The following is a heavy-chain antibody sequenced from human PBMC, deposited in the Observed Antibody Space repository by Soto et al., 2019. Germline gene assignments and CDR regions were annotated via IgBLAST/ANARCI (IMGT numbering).Heavy chain of an antibody. CDR2: IHLESRKT. V-gene: IGHV1-8*01. CDR1: GDTFSGCD. D-gene: IGHD2-2*01. Sequence: GVPVKVFCKAPGDTFSGCDHNWERKAPGQGQEWMGWIHLESRKTSFAQKFQGRLTMTGDTSIDTAYMDLTSLTSVDTAVYYCAIPPGSFAGMAVWGQGASVTVSS. J-gene: IGHJ6*02. CDR3: AIPPGSFAGMAV.